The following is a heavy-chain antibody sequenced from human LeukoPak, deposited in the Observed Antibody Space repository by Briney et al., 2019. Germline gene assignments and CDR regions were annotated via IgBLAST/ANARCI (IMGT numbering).Heavy chain of an antibody. V-gene: IGHV3-74*01. CDR1: GLTFSSYW. D-gene: IGHD3-10*01. Sequence: GGSLRLSCAASGLTFSSYWMHWVRQAPGKGLVWVSRINSDGSSTSYADSVKGRFTISRDNAKNTLYLQMNSLRAEDTAVYYCARVSYYYGSGSYRPTAVYYFDYWGQGTLVTVSS. J-gene: IGHJ4*02. CDR3: ARVSYYYGSGSYRPTAVYYFDY. CDR2: INSDGSST.